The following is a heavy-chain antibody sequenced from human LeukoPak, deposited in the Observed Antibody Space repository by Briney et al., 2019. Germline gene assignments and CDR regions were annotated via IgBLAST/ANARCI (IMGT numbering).Heavy chain of an antibody. CDR2: FDPEDGET. CDR1: GKTLTELS. J-gene: IGHJ4*02. Sequence: ASLNVSCKFSGKTLTELSIHWVRQSAGKPLDWMGGFDPEDGETIYAQKFQGRLTMTEDTSTDTDYMELSRMRSEDTAVYYCATLGYGSGSFYGYYFDYWGQGTLVTVSS. D-gene: IGHD3-10*01. V-gene: IGHV1-24*01. CDR3: ATLGYGSGSFYGYYFDY.